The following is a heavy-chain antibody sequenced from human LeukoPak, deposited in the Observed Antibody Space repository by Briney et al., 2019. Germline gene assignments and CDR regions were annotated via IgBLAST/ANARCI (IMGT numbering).Heavy chain of an antibody. D-gene: IGHD6-19*01. CDR1: GFTFSSYA. CDR3: AASPESIAVAG. V-gene: IGHV3-23*01. CDR2: ISGSGGST. J-gene: IGHJ4*02. Sequence: GGSPRLSCAASGFTFSSYAMSWVRQAPGKGLEWVSAISGSGGSTYYADSVKGRFTISRDNSKNTLYLQMNSLRAEDTAVYYCAASPESIAVAGWGQGTLVTVSS.